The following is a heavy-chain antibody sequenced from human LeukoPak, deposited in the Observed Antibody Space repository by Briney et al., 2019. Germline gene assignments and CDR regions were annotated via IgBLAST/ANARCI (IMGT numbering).Heavy chain of an antibody. CDR3: ARDCSSTSCYDAFDI. Sequence: PGGSLRLSCAASGFTFGDYSMHWVRQAPGKGLEWVSLISWDGGSTYYADSVKGRFTISRDNSKNTLYLQMNSLRAEDTTVYYCARDCSSTSCYDAFDIWGQGTMVTVSS. J-gene: IGHJ3*02. CDR2: ISWDGGST. V-gene: IGHV3-43*01. CDR1: GFTFGDYS. D-gene: IGHD2-2*01.